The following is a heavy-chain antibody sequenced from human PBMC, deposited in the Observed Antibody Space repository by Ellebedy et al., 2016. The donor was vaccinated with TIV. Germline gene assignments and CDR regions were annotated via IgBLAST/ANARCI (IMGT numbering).Heavy chain of an antibody. CDR2: IAIDSTT. V-gene: IGHV3-66*01. Sequence: LSLTCAASELTVTRNFMSWVRQAPGKGLAWVSTIAIDSTTYYADSVKGRFTISRDNSKNTLDIQMNSLRAEDTAVYYCARETYNDVDLKLWGIFDIWGQGTMVTVSS. J-gene: IGHJ3*02. D-gene: IGHD3-10*01. CDR1: ELTVTRNF. CDR3: ARETYNDVDLKLWGIFDI.